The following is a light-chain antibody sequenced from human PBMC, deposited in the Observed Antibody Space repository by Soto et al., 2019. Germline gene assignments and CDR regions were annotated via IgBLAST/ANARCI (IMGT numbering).Light chain of an antibody. J-gene: IGLJ1*01. CDR3: QSYDRSLSGSGV. Sequence: QSVLTQPTSVSGAPGQRGTISCTGSSSNIGAGYDVHWYQQLPGTAPKLLIYDNSNRPSGVPDRFSGSKSGTSASLAITGLQAEDEADYYCQSYDRSLSGSGVFGTGTKLTVL. V-gene: IGLV1-40*01. CDR2: DNS. CDR1: SSNIGAGYD.